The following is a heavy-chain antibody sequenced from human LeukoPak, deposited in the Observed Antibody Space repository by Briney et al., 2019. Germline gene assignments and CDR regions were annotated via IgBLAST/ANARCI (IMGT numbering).Heavy chain of an antibody. CDR2: IYHSGST. CDR1: GGSISSGGYY. J-gene: IGHJ4*02. CDR3: ARAHSGSYYYDY. D-gene: IGHD1-26*01. V-gene: IGHV4-30-2*01. Sequence: MASQTLSLTCTVSGGSISSGGYYWSWIRQPPGKGLEWIGYIYHSGSTYYNPSLKSRVTISVDRSKNQFSLKLSSVTAADTAVYYCARAHSGSYYYDYWGQGTLVTVSS.